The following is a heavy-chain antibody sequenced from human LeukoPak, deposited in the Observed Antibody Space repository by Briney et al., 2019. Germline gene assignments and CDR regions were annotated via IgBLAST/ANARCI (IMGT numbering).Heavy chain of an antibody. J-gene: IGHJ4*02. CDR1: GFTFRSYG. CDR2: IWYDGSNK. CDR3: ATGNEYYFDH. Sequence: GGSLRLSCAASGFTFRSYGMHWVRQAPGKGLEWVSIIWYDGSNKYYADSVRGRFTISRDNSKNTLYLQMNSLRVEDTAVYYCATGNEYYFDHWGQGTLVTVSS. D-gene: IGHD1-14*01. V-gene: IGHV3-33*01.